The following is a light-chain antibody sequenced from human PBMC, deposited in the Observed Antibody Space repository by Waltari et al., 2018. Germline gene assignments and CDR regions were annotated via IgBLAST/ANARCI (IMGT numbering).Light chain of an antibody. Sequence: QSALTQPASVSGSPGQSITITCTGTSSDVGAFHFVSWYHEHPGKAPKLLIYDVVNRPYVFSTHFSCPKSGNTPSLPISGLRAEDEADYYCTSYTTGSTLVVFGGGTKLTVL. CDR1: SSDVGAFHF. J-gene: IGLJ3*02. CDR2: DVV. V-gene: IGLV2-14*03. CDR3: TSYTTGSTLVV.